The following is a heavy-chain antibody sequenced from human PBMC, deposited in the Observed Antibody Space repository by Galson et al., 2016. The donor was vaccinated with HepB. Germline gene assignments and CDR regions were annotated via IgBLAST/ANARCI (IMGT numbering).Heavy chain of an antibody. V-gene: IGHV3-13*01. CDR2: IGTAGDT. D-gene: IGHD1-14*01. CDR3: ARDGGGTGGYYYYAMDV. Sequence: SLRLSCAVSGLTLSRYDMHWVRHVTGKGLEWVSAIGTAGDTYYPGSVKGRFTISRENAKNSLYLQMNSLRDEDTAVYYCARDGGGTGGYYYYAMDVWGQGTTVTVSS. J-gene: IGHJ6*02. CDR1: GLTLSRYD.